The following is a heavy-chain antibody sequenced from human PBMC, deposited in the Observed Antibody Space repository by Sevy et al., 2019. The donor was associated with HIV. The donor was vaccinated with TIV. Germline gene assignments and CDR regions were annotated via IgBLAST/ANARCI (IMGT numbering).Heavy chain of an antibody. V-gene: IGHV3-23*01. CDR1: GFTFSSYA. D-gene: IGHD2-15*01. CDR2: ISGSGGST. Sequence: GGSLRLSCAASGFTFSSYAMSWVRQAPGKGLEWVSAISGSGGSTYYADSVKGRSTTSRDNSKKTLYLQMNSLRAEDTAVYYCAKDVTVVVVDATQGHFDYWGQGTLVTVSS. CDR3: AKDVTVVVVDATQGHFDY. J-gene: IGHJ4*02.